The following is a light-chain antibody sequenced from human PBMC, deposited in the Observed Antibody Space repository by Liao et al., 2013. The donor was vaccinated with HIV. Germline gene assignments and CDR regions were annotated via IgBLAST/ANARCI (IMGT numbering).Light chain of an antibody. V-gene: IGLV3-1*01. CDR3: QAWDSSIVV. Sequence: SFELTQPPSVSVSPGQTASITCSGNDLGDRYVSWYQQRPGQSPVLVIYQDSKRPSGIPERFSGSNSGNTATLTISGTQAMDEADYYCQAWDSSIVVFGGGTKLTVL. CDR1: DLGDRY. CDR2: QDS. J-gene: IGLJ3*02.